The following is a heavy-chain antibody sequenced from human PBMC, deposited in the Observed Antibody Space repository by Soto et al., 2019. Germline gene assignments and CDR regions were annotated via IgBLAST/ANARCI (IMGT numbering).Heavy chain of an antibody. D-gene: IGHD3-3*01. CDR1: GGSISSYY. J-gene: IGHJ6*03. CDR3: ARVRDFWSGYYTRTWGSRVYYYMDD. Sequence: SETLSLTCTVSGGSISSYYWSWIRQPPGKGLEWIGYIYYSGSTNYNPSLKSRVTISVDTSKNQFSLKLSSVTAADTAVYYCARVRDFWSGYYTRTWGSRVYYYMDDWGKGTTVTVSS. V-gene: IGHV4-59*01. CDR2: IYYSGST.